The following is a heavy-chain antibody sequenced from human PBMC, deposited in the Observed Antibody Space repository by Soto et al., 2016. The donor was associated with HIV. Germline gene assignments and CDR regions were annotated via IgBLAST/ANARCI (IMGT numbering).Heavy chain of an antibody. CDR3: ARRHNIGFDY. D-gene: IGHD2-15*01. CDR1: GDSVSSDNW. CDR2: IYHSGMT. V-gene: IGHV4-4*02. Sequence: QIELQESGPGLVKPSGTLSLKCDLTGDSVSSDNWYNWVRQSPGKGLEWIGEIYHSGMTNYNPSLKSRVTIFVDKSKNQFSLNLKSLNAADTAVYYCARRHNIGFDYVGPGNPDPPSP. J-gene: IGHJ4*02.